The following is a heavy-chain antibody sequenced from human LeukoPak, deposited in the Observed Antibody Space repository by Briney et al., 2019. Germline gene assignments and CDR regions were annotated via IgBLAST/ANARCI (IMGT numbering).Heavy chain of an antibody. Sequence: GGSLRLSCAASGVTFSSYEMNWVRQAPGKGLEWVSYISSSGSTIYYADSVKGRFTISRDNAKNSLYLQMNSLRAEDTAVYYCATGSGWYWNYFDYWDQGTLVTVSS. CDR1: GVTFSSYE. J-gene: IGHJ4*02. CDR2: ISSSGSTI. CDR3: ATGSGWYWNYFDY. D-gene: IGHD6-19*01. V-gene: IGHV3-48*03.